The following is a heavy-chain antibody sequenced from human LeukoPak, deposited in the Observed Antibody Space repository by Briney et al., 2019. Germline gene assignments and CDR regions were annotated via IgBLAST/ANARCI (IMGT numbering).Heavy chain of an antibody. CDR1: GYTFTSYD. Sequence: ASVKVSCKASGYTFTSYDINWVRQATGQGLEWMGWMNPNSGNTGYAQEFQGRVTITRNTSISTAYMELSSLRSGDTAVYYCARGPYCSTTSCYNPAVFDPWGQGTLVTVSS. CDR3: ARGPYCSTTSCYNPAVFDP. D-gene: IGHD2-2*02. J-gene: IGHJ5*02. CDR2: MNPNSGNT. V-gene: IGHV1-8*03.